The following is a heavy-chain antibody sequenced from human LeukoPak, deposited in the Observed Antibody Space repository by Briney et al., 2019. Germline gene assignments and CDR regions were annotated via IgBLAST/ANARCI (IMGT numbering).Heavy chain of an antibody. V-gene: IGHV3-30-3*01. J-gene: IGHJ6*02. Sequence: PGGSLRLSCAASGFTFSSYAMHWVRQAPGKGLEWVAVISYDGSNKYYADSVKGRFTISRDNSKNTLYLQMNSLRAEDTAVYYCAREQLEDRSMDVWGQGTTVTVSS. CDR1: GFTFSSYA. D-gene: IGHD6-13*01. CDR3: AREQLEDRSMDV. CDR2: ISYDGSNK.